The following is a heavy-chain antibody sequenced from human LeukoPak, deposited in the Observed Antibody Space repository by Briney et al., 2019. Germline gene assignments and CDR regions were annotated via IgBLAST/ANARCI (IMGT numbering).Heavy chain of an antibody. CDR1: GGSFSGYY. CDR3: ARESYYYDSRPFDY. V-gene: IGHV4-34*01. Sequence: PSETLSLTCAVYGGSFSGYYWSWIRQPPGKGLEWIGEINHSGSTNYNPSLKSRVTISVDTSKNQFSLKLSSVTAADTAVYYCARESYYYDSRPFDYWGQGTLVTVSS. D-gene: IGHD3-22*01. CDR2: INHSGST. J-gene: IGHJ4*02.